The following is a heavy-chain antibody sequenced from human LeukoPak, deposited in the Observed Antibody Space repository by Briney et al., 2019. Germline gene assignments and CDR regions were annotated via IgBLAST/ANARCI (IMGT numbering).Heavy chain of an antibody. D-gene: IGHD6-19*01. J-gene: IGHJ4*02. CDR3: AKDRRRIAVAGTQDY. CDR1: GFTFSAYA. V-gene: IGHV3-23*01. CDR2: ISGNGGST. Sequence: GGSLRLSCAASGFTFSAYAMTWVRQAPGKGLEWVSVISGNGGSTYYADSVKGRFTISRDNSKNTLYLQMNSLRAEDTAVYYCAKDRRRIAVAGTQDYWGQGTLVTVSS.